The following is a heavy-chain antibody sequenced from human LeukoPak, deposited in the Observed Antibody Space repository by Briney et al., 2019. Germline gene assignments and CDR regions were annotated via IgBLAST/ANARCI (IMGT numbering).Heavy chain of an antibody. V-gene: IGHV7-4-1*02. CDR2: INTNTGNP. D-gene: IGHD3-3*01. CDR3: ARGPGEDNKARFLEWLKSGPYYGMDV. Sequence: ASVKVSCKASGYTFTSYGMNWVRQAPGQGLEWMGWINTNTGNPTYAQGFTGRFVFSLDTSVSTAYLQISSLKAEDTAVYYCARGPGEDNKARFLEWLKSGPYYGMDVWGQGTTVTVSS. J-gene: IGHJ6*02. CDR1: GYTFTSYG.